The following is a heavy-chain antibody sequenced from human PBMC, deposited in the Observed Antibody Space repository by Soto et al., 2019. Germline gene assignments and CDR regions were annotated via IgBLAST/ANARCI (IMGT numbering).Heavy chain of an antibody. V-gene: IGHV4-30-4*01. J-gene: IGHJ3*02. CDR1: GGSISSGDYY. CDR3: AREGADALVMRAFDI. CDR2: IYYSGSR. D-gene: IGHD3-9*01. Sequence: QVQLQESGPGLVKPSQTLSLTCTVSGGSISSGDYYWSWIRQPPGKGLEWIGYIYYSGSRYYNPTLRSRVNISLDTSKNQFSLKLSSVTAADTAVYYCAREGADALVMRAFDIWGQGTMVTVSS.